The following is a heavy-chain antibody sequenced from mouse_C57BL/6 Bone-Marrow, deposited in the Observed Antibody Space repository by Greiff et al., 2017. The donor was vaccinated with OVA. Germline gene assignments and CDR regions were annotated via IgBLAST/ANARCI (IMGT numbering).Heavy chain of an antibody. CDR2: IDPENGDT. D-gene: IGHD1-1*01. Sequence: VQLKDSGAVLVRPGASVKLSCTASGFNIKDDYMHWVKQRPEQGLEWIGWIDPENGDTEYASKFQGKASMTADTSSNTAYLQLSSLTSEDTAVYYCTTYTIGSSYPWYFAVWGTGTPVTVSS. CDR1: GFNIKDDY. J-gene: IGHJ1*03. CDR3: TTYTIGSSYPWYFAV. V-gene: IGHV14-4*01.